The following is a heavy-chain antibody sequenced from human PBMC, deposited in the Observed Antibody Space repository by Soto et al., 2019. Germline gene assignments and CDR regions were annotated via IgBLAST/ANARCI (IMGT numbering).Heavy chain of an antibody. CDR1: GFTFSSYW. Sequence: EVQLVESGGCLVQPGGSLRLACAASGFTFSSYWMSWVRQAPGKGLEWVANIKQDGSEKYYVDSVKCRFTISRDNAKNSLYLQMNSLRAEDTAVYYCAREGHSWSYYAHGYWGQGTLVTVSS. CDR3: AREGHSWSYYAHGY. J-gene: IGHJ4*02. D-gene: IGHD1-26*01. CDR2: IKQDGSEK. V-gene: IGHV3-7*01.